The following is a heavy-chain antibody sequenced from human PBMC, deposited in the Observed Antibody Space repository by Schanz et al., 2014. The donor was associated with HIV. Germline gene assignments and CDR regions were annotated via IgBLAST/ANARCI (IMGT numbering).Heavy chain of an antibody. CDR1: GFTFSTYN. CDR3: AKTIIPTDWAPYTYSFDY. CDR2: ISSSSSYI. Sequence: EVQMVESGGGLVKAGGSLRLSCAASGFTFSTYNMNWVRQAPGKGLEWVSSISSSSSYIYYADSVKGRFTISRDNANNSLYLQMNSLRAEDTAVYYCAKTIIPTDWAPYTYSFDYWGQGTLVTVSS. D-gene: IGHD3-16*01. J-gene: IGHJ4*02. V-gene: IGHV3-21*01.